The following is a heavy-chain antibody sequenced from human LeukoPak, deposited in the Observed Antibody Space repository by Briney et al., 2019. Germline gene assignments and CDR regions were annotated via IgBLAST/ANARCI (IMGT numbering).Heavy chain of an antibody. CDR1: GFTVSSNY. V-gene: IGHV3-53*01. J-gene: IGHJ4*02. D-gene: IGHD1-26*01. Sequence: PGGSLRLSCAASGFTVSSNYMSWVRQAPGKGLEWVSVIYSGGSTYYADSVKGRFTISRDNSKNTLYLQMNSLRAEDTAVYYCARGRVGATLNYWGQGTLVTVSS. CDR3: ARGRVGATLNY. CDR2: IYSGGST.